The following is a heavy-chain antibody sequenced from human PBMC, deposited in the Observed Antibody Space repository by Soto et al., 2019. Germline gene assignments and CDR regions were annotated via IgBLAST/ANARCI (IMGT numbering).Heavy chain of an antibody. CDR1: GYTFTSYG. CDR2: ISAYSGNT. J-gene: IGHJ4*02. V-gene: IGHV1-18*01. D-gene: IGHD1-26*01. CDR3: ARDRRKRAIVGTIPPYYLDY. Sequence: ASVKVCCKASGYTFTSYGISWVRQAPGQGLEWMGWISAYSGNTNYAQKPQGRVTMTTDTSTNTAYMELRSLRSDDTAVYYCARDRRKRAIVGTIPPYYLDYWGQGSLVTVSS.